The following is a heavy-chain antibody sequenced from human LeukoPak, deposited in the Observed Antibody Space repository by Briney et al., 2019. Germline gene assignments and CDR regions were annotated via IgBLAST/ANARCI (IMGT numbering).Heavy chain of an antibody. CDR2: IWSEGNNK. V-gene: IGHV3-33*04. CDR3: ARWGSGGPLDY. Sequence: GGSLRLSCAASGFTFSSYGMHWVRQAPGKGLEWVAVIWSEGNNKYYADSVKGRLTISRDNSKNTLYLQMNSLRDEDTAVYCCARWGSGGPLDYWGQGTLVTVSS. CDR1: GFTFSSYG. J-gene: IGHJ4*02. D-gene: IGHD4-23*01.